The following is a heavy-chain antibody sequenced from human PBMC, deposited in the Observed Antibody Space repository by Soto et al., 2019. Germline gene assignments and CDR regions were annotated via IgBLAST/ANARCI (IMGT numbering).Heavy chain of an antibody. Sequence: PSDTLSLTLAVYGKAFRPYYWSWIRQPPVKALEWIGEINHSGSTNYNPSLKSRVTMSVDTSKNQFSLKLSSVTAADTAVYYCARHHDAPLDYWGQG. CDR3: ARHHDAPLDY. CDR2: INHSGST. J-gene: IGHJ4*02. CDR1: GKAFRPYY. V-gene: IGHV4-34*01.